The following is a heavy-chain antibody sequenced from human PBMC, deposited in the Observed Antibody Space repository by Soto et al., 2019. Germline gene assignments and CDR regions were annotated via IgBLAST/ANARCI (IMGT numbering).Heavy chain of an antibody. J-gene: IGHJ5*02. Sequence: ASVKVSCKASGYTFTGYYMHWVRQAPGQGLEWMGWINPNSGGTNYAQKFQGRVTTTRDTSISTAYMELSRLRSDDTAVYYCARGTLIRSNNWHNWFDPWGQGTLVTVSS. CDR3: ARGTLIRSNNWHNWFDP. D-gene: IGHD3-3*01. V-gene: IGHV1-2*02. CDR1: GYTFTGYY. CDR2: INPNSGGT.